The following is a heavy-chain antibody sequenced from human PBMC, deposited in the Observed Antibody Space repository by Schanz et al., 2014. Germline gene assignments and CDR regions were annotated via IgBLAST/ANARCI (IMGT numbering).Heavy chain of an antibody. V-gene: IGHV3-30*03. CDR2: IYYNGTNK. CDR3: ARDGDFDY. J-gene: IGHJ4*02. CDR1: GFTFNNFN. Sequence: VQLVESGGGLVQPGGSLRLSRAASGFTFNNFNMNWVRQAPGKGLEWVALIYYNGTNKYYADSVKGRFTISRDNSQNTLYLQMNTLRTEDTAVYYCARDGDFDYWGQGTLVTVSS.